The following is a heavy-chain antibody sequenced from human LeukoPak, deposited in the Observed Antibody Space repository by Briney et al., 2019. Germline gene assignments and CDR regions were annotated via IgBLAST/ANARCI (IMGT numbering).Heavy chain of an antibody. CDR1: GVSISSGGYY. CDR3: ARMAFGGVIVTPGSPAWFDP. Sequence: PQTLSLTCTVSGVSISSGGYYWRWIRQHPGKGLEWIGYIYYSGCTYYNPSLKGRITISVDTSKNQFSLKLSSVTAADTAVYYCARMAFGGVIVTPGSPAWFDPWGQGTLVTVSS. CDR2: IYYSGCT. J-gene: IGHJ5*02. D-gene: IGHD3-16*02. V-gene: IGHV4-31*03.